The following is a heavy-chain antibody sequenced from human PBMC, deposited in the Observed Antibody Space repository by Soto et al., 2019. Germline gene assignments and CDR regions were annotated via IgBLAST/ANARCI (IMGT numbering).Heavy chain of an antibody. J-gene: IGHJ4*02. V-gene: IGHV3-23*01. Sequence: GGSLRLSCAASGFTFSSYAMSWVRQAPGKGLEWVSAISGSGGSTYYADSVKGRFTISRDNSKNTLYLQMNSLRAEDTAVYYCAKPPILNYRYGSGSYYDYWGQGTLVTVSS. D-gene: IGHD3-10*01. CDR2: ISGSGGST. CDR1: GFTFSSYA. CDR3: AKPPILNYRYGSGSYYDY.